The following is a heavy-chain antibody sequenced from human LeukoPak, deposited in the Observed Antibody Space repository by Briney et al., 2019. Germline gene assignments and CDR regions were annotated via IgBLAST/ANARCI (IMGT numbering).Heavy chain of an antibody. J-gene: IGHJ4*02. D-gene: IGHD5-24*01. Sequence: GESLKISCKGSGYSFTNYGISWVRQMPGKGLEWMGRIDPSDSYSNYGPSFQGQVTISADRSISTAYLHWSSLKVSDTAMYYCARASRDGFNQNFDFWGQGTLVTVSS. CDR1: GYSFTNYG. CDR2: IDPSDSYS. V-gene: IGHV5-10-1*04. CDR3: ARASRDGFNQNFDF.